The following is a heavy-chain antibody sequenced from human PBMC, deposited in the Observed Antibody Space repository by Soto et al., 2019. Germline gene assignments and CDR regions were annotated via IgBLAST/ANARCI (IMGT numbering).Heavy chain of an antibody. CDR3: ARHLPYCGGDCYSLDY. Sequence: SETLSLTCTVSGGSISSATYSWGWIRQPPGKGLEWIGTFYYSGSTYYNPSLESRVTISVDTSKNQFSLKLSSVTAADTAVYYCARHLPYCGGDCYSLDYWGQGTLVTVSS. J-gene: IGHJ4*02. CDR1: GGSISSATYS. D-gene: IGHD2-21*02. CDR2: FYYSGST. V-gene: IGHV4-39*01.